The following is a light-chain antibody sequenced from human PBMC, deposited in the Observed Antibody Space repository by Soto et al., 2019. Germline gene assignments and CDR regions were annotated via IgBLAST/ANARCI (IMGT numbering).Light chain of an antibody. Sequence: ILMTQSPATVSVSPGESATLSCRASQNIYYNVAWYQHRPGQAPRLLICRASTRAPGGPAKFSGSGSGTEFTLTISSLQPEDFTVYSCLQYHNLWAFGQGTKVAIK. CDR3: LQYHNLWA. CDR2: RAS. V-gene: IGKV3-15*01. J-gene: IGKJ1*01. CDR1: QNIYYN.